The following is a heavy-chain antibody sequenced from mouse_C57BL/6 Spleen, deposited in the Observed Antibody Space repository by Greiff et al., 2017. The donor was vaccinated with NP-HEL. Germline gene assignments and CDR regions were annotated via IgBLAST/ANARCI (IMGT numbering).Heavy chain of an antibody. V-gene: IGHV1-74*01. J-gene: IGHJ4*01. CDR2: IPPSDSDT. Sequence: QVQLQQPGAELVKPGASVKMSCKASGYTFTSYWITWVKQRPGQGLEWIGRIPPSDSDTNYNQKFKGKATLTVDKSSSTAYMQLSSLTSEDSAVYYCAISYDGSSYEGSSYAMYDWGQGTSVTVAS. D-gene: IGHD1-1*01. CDR1: GYTFTSYW. CDR3: AISYDGSSYEGSSYAMYD.